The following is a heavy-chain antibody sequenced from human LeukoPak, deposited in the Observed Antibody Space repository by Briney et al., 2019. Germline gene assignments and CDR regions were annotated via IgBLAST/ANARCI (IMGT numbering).Heavy chain of an antibody. CDR2: IIPIFGTA. J-gene: IGHJ4*02. Sequence: ASVKVSCKASGGTFSSYAISWVRQAPGQGLEWMGGIIPIFGTANYAQKFQGRVTITADKSTSTAYMELSSLRSEDTAVYYCAIPFCTNGVCHIDYWGQGTLVTVSS. CDR1: GGTFSSYA. D-gene: IGHD2-8*01. V-gene: IGHV1-69*06. CDR3: AIPFCTNGVCHIDY.